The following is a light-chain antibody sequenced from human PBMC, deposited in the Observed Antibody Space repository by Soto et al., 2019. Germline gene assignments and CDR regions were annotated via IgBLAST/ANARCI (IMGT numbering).Light chain of an antibody. J-gene: IGLJ2*01. V-gene: IGLV2-8*01. Sequence: QPVLTQPPSASGSPGQSVTISCTGTSSDVGGYNYVSWYQQHPGKAPKLMIYEVSKRPSGVPDRFSGSKSGNTASLTVSGLQAEDEADYYCSSYAGINNFVVFGGGTKLTVL. CDR3: SSYAGINNFVV. CDR1: SSDVGGYNY. CDR2: EVS.